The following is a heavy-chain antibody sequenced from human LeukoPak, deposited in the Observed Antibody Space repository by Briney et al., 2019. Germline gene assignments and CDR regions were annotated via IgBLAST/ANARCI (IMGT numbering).Heavy chain of an antibody. CDR2: ISYDGSNK. CDR3: ARTVVVTAILGY. J-gene: IGHJ4*02. V-gene: IGHV3-30-3*01. Sequence: GGSLRLSCVASGFTFSSYAMHWVRQAPGKGLEWVAVISYDGSNKYYADSVKGRFTISRDNSKNTLYLQMNSLRAEDTAVYYCARTVVVTAILGYWGQGTLVTVSS. D-gene: IGHD2-21*02. CDR1: GFTFSSYA.